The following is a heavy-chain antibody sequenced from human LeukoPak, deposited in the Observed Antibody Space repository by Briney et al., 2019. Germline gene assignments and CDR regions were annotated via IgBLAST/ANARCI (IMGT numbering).Heavy chain of an antibody. J-gene: IGHJ5*02. CDR2: IGPSSGDI. CDR3: ARDRGARGRGLA. V-gene: IGHV3-21*01. D-gene: IGHD3-10*01. Sequence: PGGSLRLSCAASGFTFRIYFMNWVRQAPGTGLEWVSSIGPSSGDIYYADSVKGRFTISRDNDKNSLYLQMNSLRAEDTAVYYCARDRGARGRGLAWGQGTQVTVSS. CDR1: GFTFRIYF.